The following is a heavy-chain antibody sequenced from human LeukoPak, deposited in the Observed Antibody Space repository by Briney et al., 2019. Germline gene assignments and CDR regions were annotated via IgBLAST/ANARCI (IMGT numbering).Heavy chain of an antibody. V-gene: IGHV4-59*11. D-gene: IGHD5-24*01. J-gene: IGHJ4*02. CDR2: IYYSGST. CDR1: GGSTSSHF. CDR3: ARDREAGDGFNFDY. Sequence: PSETLSLTCTVSGGSTSSHFWHWIRQPPGKGLEWIGYIYYSGSTNYNPSLESRVTISVEKSKNQFSLKLSSVTAADTAVYYCARDREAGDGFNFDYWGQGTLVTVSS.